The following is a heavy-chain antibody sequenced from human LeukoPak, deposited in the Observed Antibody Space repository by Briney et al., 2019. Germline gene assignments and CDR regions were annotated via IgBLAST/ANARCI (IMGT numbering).Heavy chain of an antibody. Sequence: GGSLRLSCAASGFRFSTYGMHWVRQAPGKGLEWVGVISYDGSNKYYADSVKGRFTISRDNSKNTLYLQMNSLRAEDTAVYYCAKDRGWYSSGWGFDYWGQGTLVTVSS. J-gene: IGHJ4*02. CDR1: GFRFSTYG. V-gene: IGHV3-30*12. CDR2: ISYDGSNK. D-gene: IGHD6-19*01. CDR3: AKDRGWYSSGWGFDY.